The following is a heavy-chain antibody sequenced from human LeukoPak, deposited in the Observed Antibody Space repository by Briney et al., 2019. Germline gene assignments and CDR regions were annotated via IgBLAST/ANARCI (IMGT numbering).Heavy chain of an antibody. Sequence: ASVKVSCKASGYTFTSYYMHWVRQAPGQGPEWMGIINPSGGSTSYAQKFPGRVTITRHSSKSTVYMELSSLRAEDTAVYCCGRDLPRGSYYYFDDCGQGTLVTVS. D-gene: IGHD1-26*01. CDR1: GYTFTSYY. J-gene: IGHJ4*02. CDR3: GRDLPRGSYYYFDD. CDR2: INPSGGST. V-gene: IGHV1-46*01.